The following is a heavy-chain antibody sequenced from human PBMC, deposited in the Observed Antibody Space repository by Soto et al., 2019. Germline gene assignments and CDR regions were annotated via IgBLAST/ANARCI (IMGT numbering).Heavy chain of an antibody. V-gene: IGHV3-33*01. CDR3: ARDDRLVGTTYRSYCFDH. D-gene: IGHD1-26*01. J-gene: IGHJ4*02. CDR1: GFTLSSYG. Sequence: GGSLRLSCVASGFTLSSYGMHWVRQAPGKGLEWVAGIWYDGINKHYADSVKGRFTISRDNSGNTVYLQMSSLRAEDTALYYCARDDRLVGTTYRSYCFDHWGQGTLVTVSS. CDR2: IWYDGINK.